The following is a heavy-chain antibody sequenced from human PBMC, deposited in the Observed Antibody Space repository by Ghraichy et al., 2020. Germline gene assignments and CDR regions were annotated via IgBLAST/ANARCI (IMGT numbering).Heavy chain of an antibody. Sequence: SETLSLTCTVSGGSISSGGYYWSWIRQHPGKGLEWIGYIYYSGSTYYNPSLKSRVTISVDTSKNQFSLKLSSVTAADTAVYYCARRGGYSYGYVGRSHYYYGMDVWGQGTTVTVSS. CDR3: ARRGGYSYGYVGRSHYYYGMDV. D-gene: IGHD5-18*01. J-gene: IGHJ6*02. CDR2: IYYSGST. V-gene: IGHV4-31*03. CDR1: GGSISSGGYY.